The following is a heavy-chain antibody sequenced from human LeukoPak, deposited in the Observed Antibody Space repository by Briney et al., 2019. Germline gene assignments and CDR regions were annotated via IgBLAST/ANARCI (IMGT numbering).Heavy chain of an antibody. CDR2: ISAYNGNT. J-gene: IGHJ4*02. CDR1: GYTFTGYH. CDR3: ATVPQDSSSWYFDY. D-gene: IGHD6-13*01. Sequence: ASVKVSCKASGYTFTGYHLHWVRQAPGQGLEWMGWISAYNGNTNYAQKLQGRVTMTTDTSTSTAYMELRSLRSDDTAVYYCATVPQDSSSWYFDYWGQGTLVTVSS. V-gene: IGHV1-18*04.